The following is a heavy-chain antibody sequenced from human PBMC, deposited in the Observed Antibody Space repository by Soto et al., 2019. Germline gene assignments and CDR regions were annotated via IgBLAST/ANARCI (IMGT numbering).Heavy chain of an antibody. D-gene: IGHD3-9*01. CDR2: IYYSGST. Sequence: KTSETLSLTCTVSGGSVSSGSYYWSWIRQPPGKGLEWIGYIYYSGSTNYNPSLKSRVTISVDTSKNQFSLKLSSVTAADTAVYYCARDGAIVRYFVGGMDVWGQGTTVTVSS. CDR1: GGSVSSGSYY. J-gene: IGHJ6*02. CDR3: ARDGAIVRYFVGGMDV. V-gene: IGHV4-61*01.